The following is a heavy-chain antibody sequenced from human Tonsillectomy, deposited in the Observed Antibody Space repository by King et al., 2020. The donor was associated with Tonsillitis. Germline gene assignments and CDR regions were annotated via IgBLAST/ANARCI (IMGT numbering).Heavy chain of an antibody. CDR2: IYPGNSYT. V-gene: IGHV5-51*01. CDR1: GYGFPSYW. CDR3: ARQGGVERDFDF. D-gene: IGHD3-16*01. J-gene: IGHJ4*02. Sequence: GAEVKKPGQSLKISCKGSGYGFPSYWFGWVRQMPGKGLEWMCIIYPGNSYTSYSPSFQGQFTISADKSISTAYLQLSSLKASGTSMYYCARQGGVERDFDFGGQGNLVPASS.